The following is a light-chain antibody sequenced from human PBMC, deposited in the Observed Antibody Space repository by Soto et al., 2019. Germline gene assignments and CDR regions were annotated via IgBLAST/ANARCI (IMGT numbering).Light chain of an antibody. J-gene: IGKJ3*01. CDR2: DAS. CDR1: QSVSNY. V-gene: IGKV3-11*01. CDR3: QQRSNWIFT. Sequence: EVVLTQSLATLSLSPGEGASLSCRASQSVSNYLAWYQQRPGQAPRLLIYDASSRATGIPARFSGSGSGTDFTLTITSLEPEDFAVYYCQQRSNWIFTFGPGTIVDIK.